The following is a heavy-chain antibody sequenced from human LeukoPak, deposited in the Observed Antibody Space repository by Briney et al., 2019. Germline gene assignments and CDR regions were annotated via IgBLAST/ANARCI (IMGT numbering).Heavy chain of an antibody. Sequence: GGSLRLSCAASGFTFSSYAMSWVRQAPGKGLEWVSAISGRGGSTYYADSVKGRFTISRDNSKNTLYLQMNSLRAEDMAVYYCAKVGSVTTDLYYFDYWGQGTLVTVSS. J-gene: IGHJ4*02. V-gene: IGHV3-23*01. D-gene: IGHD4-17*01. CDR1: GFTFSSYA. CDR2: ISGRGGST. CDR3: AKVGSVTTDLYYFDY.